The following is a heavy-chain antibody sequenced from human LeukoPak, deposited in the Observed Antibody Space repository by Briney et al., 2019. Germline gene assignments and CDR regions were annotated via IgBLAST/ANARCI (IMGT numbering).Heavy chain of an antibody. Sequence: SETLSLTCAVYGGSFSGCYWTWIRQSPGKGLEWIGEINPSGSTYYNPSLKSRLTISRDTSKNQISLRLSSVTAADTAVYYCARGRQEISMILVVMTGVSYYLDVWGKGTTVTVS. CDR3: ARGRQEISMILVVMTGVSYYLDV. J-gene: IGHJ6*03. V-gene: IGHV4-34*01. D-gene: IGHD3-22*01. CDR2: INPSGST. CDR1: GGSFSGCY.